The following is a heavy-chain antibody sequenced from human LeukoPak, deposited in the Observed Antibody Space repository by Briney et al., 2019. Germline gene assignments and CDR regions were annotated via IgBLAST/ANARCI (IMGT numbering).Heavy chain of an antibody. CDR1: GFTFDDYA. D-gene: IGHD3-10*01. CDR3: AGDYYGLGSLDY. Sequence: GGSLRLSCAASGFTFDDYAMHWVRQAPGKGLEWVSAISGSGGSTYYADSVKGRFTISRDNSKNTLSLQVNSLRAEDTAVYYCAGDYYGLGSLDYWGQGTLVTVSS. V-gene: IGHV3-23*01. CDR2: ISGSGGST. J-gene: IGHJ4*02.